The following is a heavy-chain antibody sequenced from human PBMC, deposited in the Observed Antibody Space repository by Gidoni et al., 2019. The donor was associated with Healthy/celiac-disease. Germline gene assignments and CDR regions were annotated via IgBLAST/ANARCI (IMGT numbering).Heavy chain of an antibody. V-gene: IGHV3-30*03. CDR2: ISYDGSNT. CDR3: ARIVPPKDV. Sequence: VQLVESVGGVVQPGRSQRISCAASGFTFSSYGMHWVRQAPGKGLEWVEVISYDGSNTYYADSVKGRFTISRDNSKNTLYLQMNSLRAEDTAVYYCARIVPPKDVWGKGTTVTVSS. J-gene: IGHJ6*04. D-gene: IGHD3-16*02. CDR1: GFTFSSYG.